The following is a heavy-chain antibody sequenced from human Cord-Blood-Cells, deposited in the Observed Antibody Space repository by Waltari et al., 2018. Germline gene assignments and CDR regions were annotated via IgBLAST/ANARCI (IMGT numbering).Heavy chain of an antibody. CDR3: ARRALGGDYSNYSSGWYFDY. CDR2: INHSGST. J-gene: IGHJ4*02. CDR1: GGSFSGYY. V-gene: IGHV4-34*01. Sequence: QVQLQQWGAGLLKPSETLSLTCAVYGGSFSGYYWSWLRQPPGKGLEWIGEINHSGSTNYNPSLKSRVTISVDTSKNQFSLKLSSVTAADTAVYYCARRALGGDYSNYSSGWYFDYWGQGTLVTVSS. D-gene: IGHD4-4*01.